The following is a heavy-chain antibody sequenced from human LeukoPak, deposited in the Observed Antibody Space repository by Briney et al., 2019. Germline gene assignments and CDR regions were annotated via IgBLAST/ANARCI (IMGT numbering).Heavy chain of an antibody. CDR1: GGSFSGYY. Sequence: SETLSLTCTVYGGSFSGYYWSWIRQPPGKGLEWIGEINHSGSTNYNPSLKSRVTISVDTSKNQFSLKLSSVPAADTAVYYCASALPTIAALDAFDIWGQGTMVTVSS. V-gene: IGHV4-34*01. J-gene: IGHJ3*02. D-gene: IGHD6-13*01. CDR3: ASALPTIAALDAFDI. CDR2: INHSGST.